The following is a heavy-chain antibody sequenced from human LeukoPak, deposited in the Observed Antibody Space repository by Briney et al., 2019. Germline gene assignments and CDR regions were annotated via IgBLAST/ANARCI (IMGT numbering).Heavy chain of an antibody. CDR3: AKEFFSTGWNIDY. CDR1: GFTLTSHS. V-gene: IGHV3-23*01. Sequence: GGSLRLSCVASGFTLTSHSMSWVRQAAGKGLAWVSGFIGGESSKNYADSVKGRFTISTDKSKNTLYLQMNSLRAEDTALYYCAKEFFSTGWNIDYWGQGTLVTVSS. J-gene: IGHJ4*02. CDR2: FIGGESSK. D-gene: IGHD6-19*01.